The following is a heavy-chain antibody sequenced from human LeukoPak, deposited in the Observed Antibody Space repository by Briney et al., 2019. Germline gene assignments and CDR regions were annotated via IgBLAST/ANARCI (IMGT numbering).Heavy chain of an antibody. D-gene: IGHD3-10*01. CDR2: ITGSGSNT. Sequence: GGSLRLSCAASGFTFNGYAMSWVRRAPGKGLEWVSLITGSGSNTYYADSVEGRLTISRDKSKNMLYLQMNSLRAEGTAVYYCAKDLYGSGTNGYFDYWGQGTLVIVSS. J-gene: IGHJ4*02. CDR1: GFTFNGYA. CDR3: AKDLYGSGTNGYFDY. V-gene: IGHV3-23*01.